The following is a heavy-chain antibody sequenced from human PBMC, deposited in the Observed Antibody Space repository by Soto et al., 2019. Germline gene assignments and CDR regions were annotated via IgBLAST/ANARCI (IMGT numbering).Heavy chain of an antibody. CDR3: ARGDATKIVVTTYYAMDV. V-gene: IGHV1-69*12. Sequence: QVQLVQSGAEVNKPGSSVKVYCKASGGSLSNYGISWVRQAPGQGLEWMGGIIPVFGTANYAQKFQGRVTITADESTNIVYMDVTSLRSEDTAVYYCARGDATKIVVTTYYAMDVWGQGTTVTVSS. J-gene: IGHJ6*02. CDR2: IIPVFGTA. D-gene: IGHD4-17*01. CDR1: GGSLSNYG.